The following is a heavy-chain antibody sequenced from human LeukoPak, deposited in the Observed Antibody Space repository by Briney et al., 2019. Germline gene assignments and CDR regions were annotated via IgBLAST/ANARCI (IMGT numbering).Heavy chain of an antibody. CDR1: GFTFNIYS. D-gene: IGHD1-26*01. Sequence: GGSLRLSCAASGFTFNIYSMNWVRQAPGKGLEWVSSISSSSSYINYVGSVKGRFTISRDNAKNSMYLQMNSLRAEDTAVYYCAKEPGSYPWASFDYWGQGTLVTVSS. CDR3: AKEPGSYPWASFDY. CDR2: ISSSSSYI. V-gene: IGHV3-21*04. J-gene: IGHJ4*02.